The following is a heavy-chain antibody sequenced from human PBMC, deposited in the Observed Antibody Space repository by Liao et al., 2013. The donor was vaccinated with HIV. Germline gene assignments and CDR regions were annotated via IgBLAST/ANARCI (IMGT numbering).Heavy chain of an antibody. D-gene: IGHD1-14*01. CDR2: VHNSGIT. CDR3: ARALAPDFYYYYYMDV. J-gene: IGHJ6*03. Sequence: QVQLHESGPGLVKPSQTLSLTCTVSGGSINSGNYYWSWVRQPAGKGLESIGRVHNSGITTYNPSLKSRVTISLDTSKNQFSLKLNSVTAADTAVYYCARALAPDFYYYYYMDVWGKGTTVTVSS. CDR1: GGSINSGNYY. V-gene: IGHV4-61*02.